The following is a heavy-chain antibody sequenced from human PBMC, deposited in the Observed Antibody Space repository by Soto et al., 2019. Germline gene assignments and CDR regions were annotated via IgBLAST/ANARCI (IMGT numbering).Heavy chain of an antibody. J-gene: IGHJ5*02. CDR3: ARQPYDSTGYYYGA. D-gene: IGHD3-22*01. CDR1: GGSFSSSTYY. V-gene: IGHV4-39*01. Sequence: QLQLQESGPGLVKPSETLSLTCTVSGGSFSSSTYYWGWIRQPPGKGLEWIGSMYSGGNTYYNPSLKSRVTVSVDTSKNPFSLKLTSVTAADTAMYYCARQPYDSTGYYYGAWGKGTLVTVSS. CDR2: MYSGGNT.